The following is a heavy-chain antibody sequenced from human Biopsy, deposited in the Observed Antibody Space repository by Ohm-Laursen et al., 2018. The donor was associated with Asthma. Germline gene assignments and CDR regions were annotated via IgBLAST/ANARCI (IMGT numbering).Heavy chain of an antibody. CDR3: ARRGGVRRYFDY. CDR2: IYYIGST. CDR1: GGSISSGAYY. D-gene: IGHD3-16*01. J-gene: IGHJ4*02. V-gene: IGHV4-30-4*01. Sequence: LSLTCTVSGGSISSGAYYWSWVRQPPGKGLEWIGYIYYIGSTYYNPPLKSRVAISLDTSKNQFSLKLSSVTAADTAVYFCARRGGVRRYFDYWGQGTLVTVSS.